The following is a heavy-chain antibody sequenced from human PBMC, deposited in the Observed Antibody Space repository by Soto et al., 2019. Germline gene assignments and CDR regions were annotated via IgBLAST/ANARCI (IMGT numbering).Heavy chain of an antibody. J-gene: IGHJ4*02. CDR3: AHRGGAAVGLYYFDY. D-gene: IGHD6-13*01. V-gene: IGHV2-5*01. CDR1: GFSLSTTGVG. CDR2: IYWHDDK. Sequence: SGPTLVHPTKTLTLTCTFSGFSLSTTGVGVSWIRQPPGKALEWPALIYWHDDKRYSPSLKSRLTITKDTSKNQVVLTMTNMDPVDTATYYCAHRGGAAVGLYYFDYWGQGALVTVSS.